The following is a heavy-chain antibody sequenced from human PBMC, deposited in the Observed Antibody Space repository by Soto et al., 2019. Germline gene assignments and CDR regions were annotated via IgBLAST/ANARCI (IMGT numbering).Heavy chain of an antibody. CDR2: ISAYNGNT. D-gene: IGHD2-21*02. Sequence: GASVKVSCKASGYTFTSYGISWVRQAPGQGLEWMGWISAYNGNTNYAQKLQGRVTMTTDTSTSTAYMELRSLRSDDTAVYYCARKGRVYCGGDCYVNYYYGMGVWGQGTTVTVSS. J-gene: IGHJ6*02. CDR1: GYTFTSYG. CDR3: ARKGRVYCGGDCYVNYYYGMGV. V-gene: IGHV1-18*04.